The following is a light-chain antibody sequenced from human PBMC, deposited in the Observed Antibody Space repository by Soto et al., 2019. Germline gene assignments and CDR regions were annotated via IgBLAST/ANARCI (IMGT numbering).Light chain of an antibody. CDR1: QSVSSTY. Sequence: EVVLTQSPATLSLSPGERATLSCRASQSVSSTYLAWYQQKPGQAPRLLIYDASSRATGIPDRFSGGGSGTDFTLTISRLEPEDFAVYYCQQYGSSPRTFGQGTKVDIK. CDR2: DAS. CDR3: QQYGSSPRT. J-gene: IGKJ1*01. V-gene: IGKV3-20*01.